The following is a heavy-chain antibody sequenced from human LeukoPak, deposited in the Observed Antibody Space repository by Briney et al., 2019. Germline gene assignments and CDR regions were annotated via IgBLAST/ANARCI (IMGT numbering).Heavy chain of an antibody. J-gene: IGHJ4*02. CDR1: GFTFSSYW. CDR3: ASRSKSHFDY. Sequence: GGSLRLSRAASGFTFSSYWMHWVRQAPGKGLVWVSRINSDGSSTNYADSVKGRFTISRDNAKNTLYLQMNSLRAEDTAVYYCASRSKSHFDYWGQGTLVTVSS. V-gene: IGHV3-74*01. CDR2: INSDGSST.